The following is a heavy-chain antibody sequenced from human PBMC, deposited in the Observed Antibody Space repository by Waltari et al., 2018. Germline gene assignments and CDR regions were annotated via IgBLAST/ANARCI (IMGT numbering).Heavy chain of an antibody. Sequence: QVQLVESGGGVVQPGRSLRLSCAASGFTFSNYALHWIRQAPGEGLEWVAVISYDGSNKYYVDSVKGRFTISRDNSKNTLYLQMNSLRAEDTAVYYCAKSPAVSTILDYWGQGSLVTVSS. J-gene: IGHJ4*02. CDR3: AKSPAVSTILDY. CDR2: ISYDGSNK. V-gene: IGHV3-30*18. D-gene: IGHD5-12*01. CDR1: GFTFSNYA.